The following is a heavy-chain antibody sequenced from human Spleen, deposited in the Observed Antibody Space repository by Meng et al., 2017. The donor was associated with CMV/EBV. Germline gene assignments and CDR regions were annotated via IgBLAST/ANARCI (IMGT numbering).Heavy chain of an antibody. CDR2: ISYDGSNK. CDR3: AKDWGSYYDFWSGNPGPSDY. CDR1: GFTFSSYA. J-gene: IGHJ4*02. Sequence: GGSLRLSCAASGFTFSSYAMHWVRQAPGKGLEWVAVISYDGSNKYYADSVKGRFTISRDNSKNTLYLQMNSLRAEDTAVYYCAKDWGSYYDFWSGNPGPSDYWGQGTLVTVSS. V-gene: IGHV3-30-3*02. D-gene: IGHD3-3*01.